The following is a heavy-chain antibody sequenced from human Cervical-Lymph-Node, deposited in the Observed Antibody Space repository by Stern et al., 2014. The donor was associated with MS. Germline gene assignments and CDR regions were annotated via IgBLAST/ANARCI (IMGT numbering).Heavy chain of an antibody. Sequence: QVQLQESGPGLVKPSQTLSLTCTVSGGSISSGSYYWSWIRQPAGKGLEWIGRIYTRGSTNYNPSLKSAVTISVDTSQNQLSLNMSSGTAADTAVYYCARDVLGGNSNYFDYWGQGTLVTVSS. D-gene: IGHD4-23*01. J-gene: IGHJ4*02. V-gene: IGHV4-61*02. CDR1: GGSISSGSYY. CDR3: ARDVLGGNSNYFDY. CDR2: IYTRGST.